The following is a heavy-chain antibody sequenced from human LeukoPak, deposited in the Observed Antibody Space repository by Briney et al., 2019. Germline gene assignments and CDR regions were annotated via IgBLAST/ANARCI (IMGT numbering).Heavy chain of an antibody. Sequence: GGSLRLSCAASGFTFSSYAMSWVRQAPGKGLEWVSAISGSGGSTYYADSVKGRFTISRDNSKNTPYLQMNSLRAEDTAVYYCGVRLVRGYFDYWGQGTLVTVSS. D-gene: IGHD2-8*02. CDR3: GVRLVRGYFDY. J-gene: IGHJ4*02. V-gene: IGHV3-23*01. CDR1: GFTFSSYA. CDR2: ISGSGGST.